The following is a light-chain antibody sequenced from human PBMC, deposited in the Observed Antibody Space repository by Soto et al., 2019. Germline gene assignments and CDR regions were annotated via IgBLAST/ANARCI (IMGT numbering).Light chain of an antibody. Sequence: EIVLTQSPGILSLSPGERATLSCRASQTVSGNYLAWYQQKPGQSPRLLIYGSSDRAAGIPDRFSGSGSGTDFTLAIYRVEPEDVAVYYCQQYGSSPPYTFGQGTTLEI. CDR3: QQYGSSPPYT. J-gene: IGKJ2*01. CDR2: GSS. CDR1: QTVSGNY. V-gene: IGKV3-20*01.